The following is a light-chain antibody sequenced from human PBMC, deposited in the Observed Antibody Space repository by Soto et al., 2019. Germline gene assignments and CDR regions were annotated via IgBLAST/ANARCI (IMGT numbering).Light chain of an antibody. V-gene: IGKV1-5*01. CDR1: QSISTW. J-gene: IGKJ5*01. CDR3: QQANIFPIT. CDR2: EAS. Sequence: DIQMTQSPSTLSASVGDRVTITYRASQSISTWLAWYQQKPGKAPNLLIFEASSLESGVPSRFSGSGSGTDFTLTISSLQPDDFATYYCQQANIFPITFGQGTRLEIK.